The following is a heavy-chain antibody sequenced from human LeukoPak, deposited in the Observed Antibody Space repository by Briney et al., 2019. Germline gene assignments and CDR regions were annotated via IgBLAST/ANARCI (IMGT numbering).Heavy chain of an antibody. J-gene: IGHJ4*02. D-gene: IGHD5-12*01. Sequence: PGGSLRLSCAASGFTFSSYGMHWVRQAPGKGLEWVAVIWYDGSNKYYADSVKGRFTISRDNSKNTLYLQMNSLRAEDTAVYYCARVGRDGYNSDYWGQGTLVTVSS. CDR2: IWYDGSNK. CDR1: GFTFSSYG. V-gene: IGHV3-33*01. CDR3: ARVGRDGYNSDY.